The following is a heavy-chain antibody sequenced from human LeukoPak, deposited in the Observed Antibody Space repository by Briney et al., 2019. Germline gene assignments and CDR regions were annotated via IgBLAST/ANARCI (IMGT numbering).Heavy chain of an antibody. J-gene: IGHJ5*02. V-gene: IGHV3-23*01. CDR2: IGAPGDDT. D-gene: IGHD3-16*01. Sequence: GGSLRLSCGASGFSFSSYAMSWFRQAPGKGLEWVSSIGAPGDDTYYADSVKGRFTISRDNSKNTLYLQMNDLRAEDTALYYCARNWGTSWSQGTLVTVSS. CDR3: ARNWGTS. CDR1: GFSFSSYA.